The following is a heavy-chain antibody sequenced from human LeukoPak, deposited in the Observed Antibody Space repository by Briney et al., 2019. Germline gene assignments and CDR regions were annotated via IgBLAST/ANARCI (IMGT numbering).Heavy chain of an antibody. CDR1: GYTFTGYY. CDR2: INPNSGGT. CDR3: ARARQSRNDAFDI. D-gene: IGHD5-24*01. V-gene: IGHV1-2*02. J-gene: IGHJ3*02. Sequence: GASVKVSCKASGYTFTGYYIHWVRQAPGQGLEWMGWINPNSGGTKYAQKFQGRVAMTRDTSISTTYMELSRLRSEDTAVYYCARARQSRNDAFDIWGQGTMVTVSS.